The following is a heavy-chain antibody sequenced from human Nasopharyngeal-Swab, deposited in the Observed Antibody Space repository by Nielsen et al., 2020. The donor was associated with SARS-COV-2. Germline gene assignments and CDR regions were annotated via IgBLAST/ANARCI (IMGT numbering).Heavy chain of an antibody. J-gene: IGHJ4*02. CDR1: GFTFSSSA. Sequence: GESLKISCAASGFTFSSSAMSWVRQAPGKGLEWVSSLSNSGVSTYYADSVKGRFTISRDNSKNTLYVQMNSLRAEDTAVYYCAKDSGSFYYFDYWAQGTLVTVSS. CDR3: AKDSGSFYYFDY. V-gene: IGHV3-23*01. D-gene: IGHD1-26*01. CDR2: LSNSGVST.